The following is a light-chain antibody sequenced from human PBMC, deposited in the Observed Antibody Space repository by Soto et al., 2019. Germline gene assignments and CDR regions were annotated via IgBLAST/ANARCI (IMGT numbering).Light chain of an antibody. CDR1: QSISSY. J-gene: IGKJ1*01. V-gene: IGKV1-39*01. CDR2: GAS. Sequence: DIRISQSPSSLSASVGDRVTITCWASQSISSYLNWYQQKPGKAPKFLIYGASSLQSGVPSRFSGGGSGTDFNLTISSMQREDFAVYYCQQCYSTPTFGQGTKVDIK. CDR3: QQCYSTPT.